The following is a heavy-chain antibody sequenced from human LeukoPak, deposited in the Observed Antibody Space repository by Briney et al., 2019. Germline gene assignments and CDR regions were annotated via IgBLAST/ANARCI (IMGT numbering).Heavy chain of an antibody. CDR3: AKELRWSKKGDY. V-gene: IGHV3-30*02. CDR1: GFTFSSYG. J-gene: IGHJ4*02. Sequence: GGSLRLSCAASGFTFSSYGMHWVRQAPGKGLEWVAFIRYDGSNKYYADSVKGRFTISRDNSENTLYLQMNSLRAEDTAVYYCAKELRWSKKGDYWGQGTLVTVSS. D-gene: IGHD4-23*01. CDR2: IRYDGSNK.